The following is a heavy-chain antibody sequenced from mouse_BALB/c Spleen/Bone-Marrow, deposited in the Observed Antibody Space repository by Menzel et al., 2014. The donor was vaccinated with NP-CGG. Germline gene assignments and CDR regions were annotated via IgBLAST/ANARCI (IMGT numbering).Heavy chain of an antibody. V-gene: IGHV1-54*01. J-gene: IGHJ4*01. CDR2: INPGSGGT. D-gene: IGHD2-12*01. CDR3: ARLRRGGFYTMDY. CDR1: GYAFTNYL. Sequence: VQLQESGAEGVRPGTSVKVSCKASGYAFTNYLIEWVKQRPGQGLEWIGVINPGSGGTNYNEKFKGKATLTADKSSSTAYMQFSSLTSDDSAVYFCARLRRGGFYTMDYWGQGTSVTVSS.